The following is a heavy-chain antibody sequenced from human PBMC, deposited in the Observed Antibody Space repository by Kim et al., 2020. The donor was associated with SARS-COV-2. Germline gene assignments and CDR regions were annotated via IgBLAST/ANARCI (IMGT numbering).Heavy chain of an antibody. D-gene: IGHD6-6*01. J-gene: IGHJ4*02. CDR3: ATALTSIAARNY. Sequence: NYAQKFQGRVNMTEDTSTDTAYMELSSLRSEDTAVYYCATALTSIAARNYWGQGTLVTVSS. V-gene: IGHV1-24*01.